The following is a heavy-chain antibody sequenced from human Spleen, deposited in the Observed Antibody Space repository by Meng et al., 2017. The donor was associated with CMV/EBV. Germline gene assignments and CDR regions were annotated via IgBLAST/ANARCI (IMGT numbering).Heavy chain of an antibody. CDR1: GYTFTNYG. D-gene: IGHD3-3*01. V-gene: IGHV1-18*01. J-gene: IGHJ6*02. Sequence: ASVKVSCKASGYTFTNYGISWVRQAPGQGLEWMGWISAYNGNTNYEQKLQGRITMTTDTSTSTAYMELRSLRSDDTAVYYCARDLGDFWSGSTGGMDVWGQGTTVTVSS. CDR2: ISAYNGNT. CDR3: ARDLGDFWSGSTGGMDV.